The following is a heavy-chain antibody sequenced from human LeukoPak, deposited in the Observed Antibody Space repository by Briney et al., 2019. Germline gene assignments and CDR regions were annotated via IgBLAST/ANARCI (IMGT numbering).Heavy chain of an antibody. CDR3: AILLEDYAFSTGSAKDY. J-gene: IGHJ4*02. CDR1: GYSLTQLS. V-gene: IGHV1-24*01. CDR2: FDPVDGET. D-gene: IGHD3-3*01. Sequence: ASVKVSSKVSGYSLTQLSMHWVRQGIGRGLEWMGGFDPVDGETIYAQKFQGRVTMTENTSTDTVYMELSSLRSDDTAVYYCAILLEDYAFSTGSAKDYWGQGTLLTVSS.